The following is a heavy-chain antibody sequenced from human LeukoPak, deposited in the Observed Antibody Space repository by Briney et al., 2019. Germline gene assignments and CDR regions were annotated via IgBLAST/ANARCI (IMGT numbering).Heavy chain of an antibody. D-gene: IGHD6-13*01. Sequence: SETLSLTCTVSGGSLRSYYGSWIRQPPGKGPEWIGYIYDNGSTNYNPSLKSRVTISVDTSKTQFSLKLRSVTAADTAFYYCARGAAGSWYGTFDPWGQGTLVTVSS. J-gene: IGHJ5*02. V-gene: IGHV4-59*12. CDR2: IYDNGST. CDR3: ARGAAGSWYGTFDP. CDR1: GGSLRSYY.